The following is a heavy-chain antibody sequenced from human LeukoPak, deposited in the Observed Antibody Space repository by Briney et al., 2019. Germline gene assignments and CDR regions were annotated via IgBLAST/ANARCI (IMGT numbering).Heavy chain of an antibody. CDR2: IYYSGST. D-gene: IGHD2-8*01. V-gene: IGHV4-39*01. J-gene: IGHJ4*02. Sequence: SETLSLTCTVSGGSISSSSYYWGWLRQPPGKGLEWIGSIYYSGSTYYNPSLKSRVTISVDTSKNQFSLKLSSVTAADTAVYYCARFKGVAIDYWGQGTLVTVSS. CDR3: ARFKGVAIDY. CDR1: GGSISSSSYY.